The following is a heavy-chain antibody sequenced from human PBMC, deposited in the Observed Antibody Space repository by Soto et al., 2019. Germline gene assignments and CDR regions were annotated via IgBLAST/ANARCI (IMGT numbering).Heavy chain of an antibody. V-gene: IGHV4-31*03. CDR2: IYYSGST. Sequence: PSETLSLTCTVSGGSISSGGYYWSWIRQHPGKGLEWIGYIYYSGSTYYNPSLKSRVTISVDTSKNQFSLKLSSVTAADTAVYYCARDLSYFGVSTVPLDPFAFSSQRTMVPVSS. CDR1: GGSISSGGYY. D-gene: IGHD3-3*01. CDR3: ARDLSYFGVSTVPLDPFAF. J-gene: IGHJ3*01.